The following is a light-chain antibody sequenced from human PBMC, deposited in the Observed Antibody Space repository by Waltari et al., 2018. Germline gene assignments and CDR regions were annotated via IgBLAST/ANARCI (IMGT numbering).Light chain of an antibody. CDR2: WSS. J-gene: IGKJ3*01. CDR1: QSLFYCPHSKNY. Sequence: QSLFYCPHSKNYLAWYQQKPVQSPKLLIYWSSTRESGVPDRFSGSGSGTDFTLTISTLQAEDVAVYYCHQYYSLFTFGPGTKVDIK. V-gene: IGKV4-1*01. CDR3: HQYYSLFT.